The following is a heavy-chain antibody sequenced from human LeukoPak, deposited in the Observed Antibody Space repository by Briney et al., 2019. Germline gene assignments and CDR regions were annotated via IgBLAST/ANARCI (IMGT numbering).Heavy chain of an antibody. Sequence: KPGGSLRLSCTASGFTFSDYYMSWIRQAPGKGLEWVSYISSSSSYTNYADSVKGRFTISRDNAKNSLYLQMDSLRAEDTAVYYCAKDVGKWESLHFFDYWGQGTLVTVSS. CDR2: ISSSSSYT. V-gene: IGHV3-11*06. CDR3: AKDVGKWESLHFFDY. CDR1: GFTFSDYY. D-gene: IGHD1-26*01. J-gene: IGHJ4*02.